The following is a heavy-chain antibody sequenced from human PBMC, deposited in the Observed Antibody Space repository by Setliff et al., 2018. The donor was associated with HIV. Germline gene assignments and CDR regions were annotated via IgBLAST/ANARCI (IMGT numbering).Heavy chain of an antibody. Sequence: SETLSLTCTVSGGSITSGNYFWTWIRQPAGKGLEWIGHIYTDGSTNYNPSFRSRVTISVDSSKNQFSLKLSSVTAADTAVHYCARDARWLQFPYFDYWGQGTLVTVSS. CDR2: IYTDGST. D-gene: IGHD5-12*01. CDR3: ARDARWLQFPYFDY. V-gene: IGHV4-61*09. CDR1: GGSITSGNYF. J-gene: IGHJ4*01.